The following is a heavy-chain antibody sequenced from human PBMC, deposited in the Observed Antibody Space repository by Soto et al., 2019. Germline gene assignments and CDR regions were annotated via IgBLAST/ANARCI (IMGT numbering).Heavy chain of an antibody. D-gene: IGHD5-12*01. V-gene: IGHV1-69*17. J-gene: IGHJ4*02. CDR1: GDTFASYG. CDR3: ARAKFSAKSDGSTSTTHFDL. CDR2: IIPDFAIR. Sequence: QVQLVQSGADVKRPGSSVKVSCSASGDTFASYGISWVRQAPGQGLEWLGGIIPDFAIRKFAQKVQDRITFTSDFSSSRTYMDLSSLSSDDTAVYYGARAKFSAKSDGSTSTTHFDLWGPGTPVTVSS.